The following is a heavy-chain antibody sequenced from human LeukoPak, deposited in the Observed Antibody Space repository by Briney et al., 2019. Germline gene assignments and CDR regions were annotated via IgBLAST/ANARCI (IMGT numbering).Heavy chain of an antibody. CDR3: ATAAYYDSSGYTIQNDAFDI. CDR1: GYTLSELC. V-gene: IGHV1-24*01. Sequence: ASVKVSCKVSGYTLSELCMHWVRQAPGKGLEWMGGCNPEDGETIYAQKFQGRVTMTEDTSTDTAYMELSSLRSEDTAVYYCATAAYYDSSGYTIQNDAFDIWGQGTMVTVSS. CDR2: CNPEDGET. J-gene: IGHJ3*02. D-gene: IGHD3-22*01.